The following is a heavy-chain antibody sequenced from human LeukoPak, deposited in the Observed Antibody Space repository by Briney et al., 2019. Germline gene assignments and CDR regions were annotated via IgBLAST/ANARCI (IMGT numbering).Heavy chain of an antibody. Sequence: SQTLSLTCAISGDSVSSQNAAWHWIRQSPSRGLEWLGRTYFRSKWYSDYAVSLKGRISINPETSKKQSSLQLTSVTPDDSAVYYCARAGVNGAFDSWGQGSLVAVSS. CDR1: GDSVSSQNAA. J-gene: IGHJ4*02. CDR2: TYFRSKWYS. D-gene: IGHD2-8*01. V-gene: IGHV6-1*01. CDR3: ARAGVNGAFDS.